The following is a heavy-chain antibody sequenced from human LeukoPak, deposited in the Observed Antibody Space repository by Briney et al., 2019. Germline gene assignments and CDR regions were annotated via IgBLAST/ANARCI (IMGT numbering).Heavy chain of an antibody. CDR1: GFTFSTYA. J-gene: IGHJ4*02. CDR2: ISASGTA. D-gene: IGHD3-9*01. Sequence: PGGSLRLPCAASGFTFSTYAMTWVRQAPGKGLEWVSVISASGTAHYADSMKGRFTISRDNSKNTVYLQLSSLRPEDTAVYYCAKARVTTGYYMQVDYWGQGTLVTVSS. CDR3: AKARVTTGYYMQVDY. V-gene: IGHV3-23*01.